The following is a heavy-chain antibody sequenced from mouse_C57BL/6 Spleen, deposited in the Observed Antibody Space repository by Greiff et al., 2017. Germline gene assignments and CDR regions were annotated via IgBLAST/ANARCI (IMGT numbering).Heavy chain of an antibody. CDR2: ISYDGSN. J-gene: IGHJ3*01. D-gene: IGHD2-5*01. Sequence: VQLKQSGPGLVKPSQSLSLTCSVTGYSITSGYYWNWIRQFPGNKLEWMGYISYDGSNNYNPSLKNRISITRDTSKNQFFLKLNSVTTEDTATYYCARGYYSNPFAYWGQGTLVTVSA. CDR1: GYSITSGYY. V-gene: IGHV3-6*01. CDR3: ARGYYSNPFAY.